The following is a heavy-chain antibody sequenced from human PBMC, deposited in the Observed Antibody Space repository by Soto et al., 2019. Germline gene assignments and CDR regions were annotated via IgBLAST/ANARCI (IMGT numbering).Heavy chain of an antibody. CDR3: ARGIGEYQMLSRWFDP. Sequence: QVQLQESGPGLVKPSGTLSLTCAVSGGAISSSTWWIWFGKPPGKGLEGIVEIYHSGSTNYNPSLQRRVTISGEKSMNQFSLKLSPVTAADTAVYYCARGIGEYQMLSRWFDPWGQGTLVTVSS. CDR1: GGAISSSTW. CDR2: IYHSGST. D-gene: IGHD2-2*01. J-gene: IGHJ5*02. V-gene: IGHV4-4*02.